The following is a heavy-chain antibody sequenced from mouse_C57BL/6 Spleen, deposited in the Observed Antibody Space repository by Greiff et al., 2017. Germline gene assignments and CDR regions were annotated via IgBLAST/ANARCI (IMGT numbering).Heavy chain of an antibody. CDR1: GYTFTDYE. V-gene: IGHV1-15*01. Sequence: VQLVESGAELVRPGASVTLSCKASGYTFTDYEMHWVKQTPVHGLEWIGAIDPETGGTAYNQKFKGKAILTADKSSSTAYMELRSLTSEDSAVYYCTKTAQGYFDYWGQGTTLTVSS. CDR2: IDPETGGT. J-gene: IGHJ2*01. D-gene: IGHD3-2*02. CDR3: TKTAQGYFDY.